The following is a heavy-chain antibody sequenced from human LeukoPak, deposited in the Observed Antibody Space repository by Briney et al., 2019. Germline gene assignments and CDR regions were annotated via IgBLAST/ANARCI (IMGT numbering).Heavy chain of an antibody. J-gene: IGHJ4*02. V-gene: IGHV3-23*01. CDR2: ISIGGDTT. D-gene: IGHD3-3*01. Sequence: GGSLRLSCAASGFTFSSYSMNWVRQAPGKGLEWVSSISIGGDTTYSDSVKGRFTISRDNSKNTLYLQMNSLRAEDTAVYYCAKQPYDFWSGFDYWGQGTLVTVSS. CDR1: GFTFSSYS. CDR3: AKQPYDFWSGFDY.